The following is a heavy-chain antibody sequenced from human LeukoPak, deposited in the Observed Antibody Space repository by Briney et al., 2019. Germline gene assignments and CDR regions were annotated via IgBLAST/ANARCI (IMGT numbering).Heavy chain of an antibody. V-gene: IGHV3-53*01. Sequence: PGGSLRLSCAASGFTVSSNYMNWVRQAPGKGLEWVSVIYSGGSTYYADSVKGRFTISRDNAKNSLYLQMNSLRAEDTAVYYCSRDFYGSGSSIIDYWGQGTLVTVSS. CDR1: GFTVSSNY. CDR2: IYSGGST. J-gene: IGHJ4*02. D-gene: IGHD3-10*01. CDR3: SRDFYGSGSSIIDY.